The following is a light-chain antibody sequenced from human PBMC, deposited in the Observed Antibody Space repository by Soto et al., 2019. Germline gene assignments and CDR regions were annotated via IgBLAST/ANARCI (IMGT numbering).Light chain of an antibody. CDR3: QQTYNTPRT. CDR2: GAS. Sequence: DIPMTQSPSSLSASVGDRVTITCRASQSITTYLNWYHQKPGEAPKLLIYGASSLQSGVPSRFSGSGSGTDFTLTISSLQPEDFATYYCQQTYNTPRTFGQGTKVEIK. J-gene: IGKJ1*01. V-gene: IGKV1-39*01. CDR1: QSITTY.